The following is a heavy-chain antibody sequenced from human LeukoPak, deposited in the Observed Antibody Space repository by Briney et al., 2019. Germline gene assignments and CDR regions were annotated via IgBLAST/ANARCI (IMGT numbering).Heavy chain of an antibody. V-gene: IGHV6-1*01. CDR1: GDSVTSNSAA. J-gene: IGHJ4*02. CDR2: TYYRSKWYS. Sequence: SQTLSLTCAISGDSVTSNSAAWNWIRQSPSRGAEWLGRTYYRSKWYSYYAPSVKSRITINPDTSKNQFSLQLKSVTPEDTAVYYCARMVGLVSDYWGQGTLVTVSS. CDR3: ARMVGLVSDY. D-gene: IGHD3-10*01.